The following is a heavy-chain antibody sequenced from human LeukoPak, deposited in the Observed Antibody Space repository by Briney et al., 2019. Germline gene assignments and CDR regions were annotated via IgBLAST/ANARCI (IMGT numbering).Heavy chain of an antibody. CDR1: GFSFTHYW. Sequence: PGGSLRLSCAASGFSFTHYWMHWVRQAPGKGLVWVSRIDIDGSDTTYADSVTGRFTISRDNAKNTLYLQMNSLRAEDTAIYYCARDRSVTDGGFDSWGQGSLVTVSS. CDR3: ARDRSVTDGGFDS. V-gene: IGHV3-74*03. CDR2: IDIDGSDT. J-gene: IGHJ4*02. D-gene: IGHD2-21*02.